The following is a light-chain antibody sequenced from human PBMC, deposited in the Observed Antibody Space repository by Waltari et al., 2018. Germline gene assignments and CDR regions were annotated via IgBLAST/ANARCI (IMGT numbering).Light chain of an antibody. CDR3: QQYNNWPET. V-gene: IGKV3-15*01. J-gene: IGKJ1*01. CDR1: QSVSSN. CDR2: DAS. Sequence: EIVMTQSPATLSVSPGGRVTLSCRASQSVSSNLAWYQQKPGQAPRLVIYDASTRATGIPASFSGSGSGTEFTLTISSLQSEDFAVYYCQQYNNWPETFGQGTKVESK.